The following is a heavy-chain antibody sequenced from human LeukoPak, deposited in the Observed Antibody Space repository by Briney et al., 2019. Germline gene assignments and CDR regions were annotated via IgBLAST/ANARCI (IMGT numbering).Heavy chain of an antibody. V-gene: IGHV3-23*01. D-gene: IGHD2/OR15-2a*01. J-gene: IGHJ5*02. CDR1: GFTFSSYA. CDR3: ARSILEDNWFDP. Sequence: PGGSLRLSCAASGFTFSSYAMSWVRQAPGKGLEWVSAISGSGGSTYYADSVKGRFTISRDNSKNTLYLQMNSLRAEDTAVYYCARSILEDNWFDPWGQGTLVTVSS. CDR2: ISGSGGST.